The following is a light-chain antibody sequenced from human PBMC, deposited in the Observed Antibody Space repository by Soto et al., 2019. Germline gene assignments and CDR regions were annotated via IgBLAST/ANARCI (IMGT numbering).Light chain of an antibody. CDR3: QQSNTYPPWT. J-gene: IGKJ1*01. CDR1: QDISSF. Sequence: DIQLTQSPSFLSASLGDRVTITCRASQDISSFLAWYQQKPGKAPKLLIYAASTLQSGVPSRFSGSGSGTEFSLTISSLQPEDFANYYCQQSNTYPPWTFGQGTKVEIK. CDR2: AAS. V-gene: IGKV1-9*01.